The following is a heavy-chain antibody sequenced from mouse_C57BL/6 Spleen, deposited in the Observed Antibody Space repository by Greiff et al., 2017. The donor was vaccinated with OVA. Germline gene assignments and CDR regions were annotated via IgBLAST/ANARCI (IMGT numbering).Heavy chain of an antibody. CDR2: IHPHSGST. Sequence: QVQLQQPGAELVKPGASVKLSCKASGYTFTSYWMHWVKQRPGQGLEWIGMIHPHSGSTNYNEKFKSKATLTVDKSSSTAYMQLSRLTSEDSAVYYCARDGSRDFDYWGQGTTLTVSS. CDR3: ARDGSRDFDY. V-gene: IGHV1-64*01. D-gene: IGHD1-1*01. CDR1: GYTFTSYW. J-gene: IGHJ2*01.